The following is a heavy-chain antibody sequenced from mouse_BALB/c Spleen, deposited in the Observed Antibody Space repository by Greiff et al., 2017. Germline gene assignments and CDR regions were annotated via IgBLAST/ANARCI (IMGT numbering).Heavy chain of an antibody. D-gene: IGHD1-1*01. CDR1: GYTFTDYN. Sequence: VQLQQPGPELVKPGASVKIPCKASGYTFTDYNMDWVKQSHGKSLEWIGDINPSNGGTIYNQKFKGKATLTVDKSSSTAYMGLRSLTSEDTAVYYCARYYSSSTHFDGGGVGTALTVTS. CDR3: ARYYSSSTHFDG. CDR2: INPSNGGT. V-gene: IGHV1-18*01. J-gene: IGHJ2*01.